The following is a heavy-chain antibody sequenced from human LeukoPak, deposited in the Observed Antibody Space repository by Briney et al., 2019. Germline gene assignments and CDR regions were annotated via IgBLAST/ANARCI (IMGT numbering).Heavy chain of an antibody. CDR3: ARGEMATIYRFDY. J-gene: IGHJ4*02. D-gene: IGHD5-24*01. V-gene: IGHV3-30-3*01. Sequence: PGRSLRLSCAASGFTFSSYAMHWVRQAPGKGLEWVAVISYDGSNKYYADSVKGRFTISRDNSKNTLYLQMNSLRAEDTAVYYCARGEMATIYRFDYWGQGTLVTVYS. CDR2: ISYDGSNK. CDR1: GFTFSSYA.